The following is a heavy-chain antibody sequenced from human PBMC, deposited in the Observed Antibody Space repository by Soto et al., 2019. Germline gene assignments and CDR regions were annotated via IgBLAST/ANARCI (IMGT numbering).Heavy chain of an antibody. CDR2: IKQDGSEK. D-gene: IGHD3-22*01. CDR1: GFTFSSYW. J-gene: IGHJ4*02. V-gene: IGHV3-7*03. Sequence: EVQLVESGGGLVQPGGSLRLSCAASGFTFSSYWMSWVRQARGKGLEWVANIKQDGSEKYYVDSVKGRFTISRDNAKNSLYLQMTSRRAEDTAVYYCARGGMGYDSSGYYGGGWGQGTLVTVSS. CDR3: ARGGMGYDSSGYYGGG.